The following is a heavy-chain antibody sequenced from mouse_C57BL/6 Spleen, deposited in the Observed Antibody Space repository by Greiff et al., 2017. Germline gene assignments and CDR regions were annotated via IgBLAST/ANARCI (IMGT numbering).Heavy chain of an antibody. CDR1: GYAFTNYL. CDR2: INPGSGGT. Sequence: QVQLQQSGAELVRPGTSVKVSCKASGYAFTNYLIEWVKQRPGQGLEWIGVINPGSGGTNYNEKFKGKATLTADKSSSTAYMQLSSLTSEDSAVYFCARDYYDYYYAMDDWGKGTSVTVSS. V-gene: IGHV1-54*01. D-gene: IGHD2-4*01. CDR3: ARDYYDYYYAMDD. J-gene: IGHJ4*01.